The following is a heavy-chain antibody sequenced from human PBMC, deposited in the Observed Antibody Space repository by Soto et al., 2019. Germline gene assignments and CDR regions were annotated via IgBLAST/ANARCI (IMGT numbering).Heavy chain of an antibody. J-gene: IGHJ4*02. V-gene: IGHV2-5*02. CDR2: IYGDNDK. CDR3: AHRQEQLNANGFDY. D-gene: IGHD6-6*01. CDR1: GFSLRTSGVA. Sequence: QITLKESGPTLVKPTQTLTLTCTFSGFSLRTSGVAVGWIRQPPGKALEWLALIYGDNDKRYSPSLKSRLTITKGTSKNQVVLTLTNMDPVDTATYYCAHRQEQLNANGFDYWGQGTLVTVSS.